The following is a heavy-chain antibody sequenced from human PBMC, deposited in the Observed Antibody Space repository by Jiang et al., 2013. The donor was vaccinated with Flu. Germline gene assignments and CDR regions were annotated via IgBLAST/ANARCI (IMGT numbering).Heavy chain of an antibody. J-gene: IGHJ5*02. CDR2: IIPIFGTA. Sequence: SGAEVKKPGSSVKVSCKASGGTFSSYAISWVRQAPGQGLEWMGGIIPIFGTANYAQKFQGRVTITADESTSTAYMELSSLRSEDTAVYYCARFGVVVVPAATVFGWFDPWAREPWSPSPQ. CDR3: ARFGVVVVPAATVFGWFDP. CDR1: GGTFSSYA. V-gene: IGHV1-69*01. D-gene: IGHD2-2*01.